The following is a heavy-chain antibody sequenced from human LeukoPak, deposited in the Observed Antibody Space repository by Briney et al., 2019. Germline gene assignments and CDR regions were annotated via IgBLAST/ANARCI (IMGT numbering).Heavy chain of an antibody. V-gene: IGHV4-34*01. CDR2: INHSGST. Sequence: SETLSLTCAVYGGSFSGYYWSWIRQPPGKGLEWIGEINHSGSTNYNPSLKSRVTISVDTSKNQFSLKLSSVTAADTAAYYCASTFRLLDAFYTWGQGTMVTASS. D-gene: IGHD2/OR15-2a*01. CDR1: GGSFSGYY. CDR3: ASTFRLLDAFYT. J-gene: IGHJ3*02.